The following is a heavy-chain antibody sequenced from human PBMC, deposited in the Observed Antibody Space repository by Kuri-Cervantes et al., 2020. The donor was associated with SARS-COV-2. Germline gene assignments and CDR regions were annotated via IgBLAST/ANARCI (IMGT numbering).Heavy chain of an antibody. CDR1: GFNFYTYA. Sequence: GGSLRLSCAASGFNFYTYAMRWVRQAPGKGLPWVSTVTYSGDKAIHISSDNSKNTLYLQMNSLRAEDTAVYYCAREGAISGAFDIWGQGTMVTVSS. J-gene: IGHJ3*02. V-gene: IGHV3-23*01. CDR3: AREGAISGAFDI. D-gene: IGHD2-2*01. CDR2: VTYSGDKA.